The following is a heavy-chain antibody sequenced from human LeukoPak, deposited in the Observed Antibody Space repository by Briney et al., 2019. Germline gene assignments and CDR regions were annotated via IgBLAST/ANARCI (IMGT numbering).Heavy chain of an antibody. CDR1: GGSFSGYY. V-gene: IGHV4-34*01. Sequence: SETLSLTCAVYGGSFSGYYWSWIRQPPGKGLEWIGEINHSGSTNYNPSLKSRVTISVDTSKNQFSLKLSSVTAADTAVYYCARRGLWLAKGNWFDPWGKGTLVTVSS. CDR3: ARRGLWLAKGNWFDP. CDR2: INHSGST. J-gene: IGHJ5*02. D-gene: IGHD6-19*01.